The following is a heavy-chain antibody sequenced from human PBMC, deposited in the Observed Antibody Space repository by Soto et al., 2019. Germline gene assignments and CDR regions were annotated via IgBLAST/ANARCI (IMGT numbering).Heavy chain of an antibody. D-gene: IGHD2-8*02. CDR3: ARGDYGTGGYPFPYFDY. CDR1: GYSFTGYY. V-gene: IGHV1-2*02. Sequence: HEHLVQSGAEVKRPGASLKVSCKASGYSFTGYYIHRVRQAPGQGLEWMGWINPDSGATYYAQNFQGRVTLTSDTSISTASMDLTSLTSDDTAVYYCARGDYGTGGYPFPYFDYWGQGTLVIVSS. J-gene: IGHJ4*02. CDR2: INPDSGAT.